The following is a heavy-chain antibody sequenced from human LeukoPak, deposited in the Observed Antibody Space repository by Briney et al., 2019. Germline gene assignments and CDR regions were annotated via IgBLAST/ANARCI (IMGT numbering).Heavy chain of an antibody. CDR2: IDRDDDK. Sequence: SGPTLVNPTQTLTLTCTFSGSSLSTSGMCVSWIRQPPGKALEWLARIDRDDDKYYSTSLKTRLTISKDTSKNQVVLTMTNMDPVDTATYYCARTRRGYSGYDLVFDYWGQGTLVTVSS. D-gene: IGHD5-12*01. V-gene: IGHV2-70*11. J-gene: IGHJ4*02. CDR1: GSSLSTSGMC. CDR3: ARTRRGYSGYDLVFDY.